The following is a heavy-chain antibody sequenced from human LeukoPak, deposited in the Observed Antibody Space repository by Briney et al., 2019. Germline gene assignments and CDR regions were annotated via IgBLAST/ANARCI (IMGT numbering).Heavy chain of an antibody. CDR2: IYYSGST. J-gene: IGHJ4*02. CDR3: ARSALGGVVTIYDY. CDR1: GGSISSYY. Sequence: SETLSLTCTVSGGSISSYYWSWIRQPPGKGLEWIGYIYYSGSTNYNPSLKSRVTISVDTSKNQFSLKLSSVTAADTAVYYCARSALGGVVTIYDYRGQGTLVTVSS. D-gene: IGHD4-23*01. V-gene: IGHV4-59*01.